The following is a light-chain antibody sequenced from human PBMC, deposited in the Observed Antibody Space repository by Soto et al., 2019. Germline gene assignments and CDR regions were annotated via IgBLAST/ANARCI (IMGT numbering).Light chain of an antibody. CDR2: GAS. CDR1: QSVRTY. J-gene: IGKJ1*01. CDR3: QQYDNWPPVT. V-gene: IGKV3-15*01. Sequence: VMTQSPDTLSLSPGESASLSCRASQSVRTYLAWFQQKPGQAPRLLIYGASARAPGVPARFSGRGSGTEFTITISNLQSEDFAIYYCQQYDNWPPVTFGPGTKVDLK.